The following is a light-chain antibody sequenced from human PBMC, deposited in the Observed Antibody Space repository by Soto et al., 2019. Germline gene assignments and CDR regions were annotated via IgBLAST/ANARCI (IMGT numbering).Light chain of an antibody. CDR2: DDS. Sequence: SYELTQPPSVSVAPGQTARITCGGNNIGSRSVHWYQQKPGQAPVLVVQDDSDRPSGIPERFSGSNSGNTATLTISRVEAGDEADYYCQVWATSSDHYVFGTGTKLTVL. V-gene: IGLV3-21*02. CDR1: NIGSRS. J-gene: IGLJ1*01. CDR3: QVWATSSDHYV.